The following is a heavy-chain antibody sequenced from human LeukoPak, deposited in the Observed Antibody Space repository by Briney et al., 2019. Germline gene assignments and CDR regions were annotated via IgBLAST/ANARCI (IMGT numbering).Heavy chain of an antibody. CDR2: INQDGSEK. CDR1: GFTFNSYW. V-gene: IGHV3-7*01. Sequence: GGSLRLSCAASGFTFNSYWMSWVRQAPEKGLEWVANINQDGSEKYHVDSVKGRFTISRDNAKNSIYLQMNSLTAEDTAVYYCVREYWCFDLWGRGTLVTVSS. J-gene: IGHJ2*01. CDR3: VREYWCFDL.